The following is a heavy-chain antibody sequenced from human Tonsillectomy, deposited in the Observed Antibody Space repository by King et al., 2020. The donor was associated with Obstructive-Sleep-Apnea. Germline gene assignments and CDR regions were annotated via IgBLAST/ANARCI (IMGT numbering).Heavy chain of an antibody. D-gene: IGHD2-2*01. Sequence: QLVQSGAEVKKPGSSVKVSCKASGGTFSSYGISWVRQAPGQGLEWMGGIIPMFGTANYAQKFQGRVTINADESTSTAYMELSSLRSEDTAVYYCAGGDVVVPAASNWFDPWGQGTLVTVSS. CDR2: IIPMFGTA. CDR1: GGTFSSYG. J-gene: IGHJ5*02. V-gene: IGHV1-69*01. CDR3: AGGDVVVPAASNWFDP.